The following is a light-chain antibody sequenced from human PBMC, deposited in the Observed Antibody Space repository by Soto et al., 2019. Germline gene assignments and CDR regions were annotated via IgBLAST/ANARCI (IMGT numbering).Light chain of an antibody. Sequence: EIVLTQSPGTLSLSPGATATLYCRASQSVSRNYLAWFQQKPGQAPRLLIHGASSRAAGTPDRFSGSGSGTDFTLTISRLEPEDFAVYYCHHYSDSPIYTFGPGTKVDFK. V-gene: IGKV3-20*01. CDR1: QSVSRNY. J-gene: IGKJ3*01. CDR2: GAS. CDR3: HHYSDSPIYT.